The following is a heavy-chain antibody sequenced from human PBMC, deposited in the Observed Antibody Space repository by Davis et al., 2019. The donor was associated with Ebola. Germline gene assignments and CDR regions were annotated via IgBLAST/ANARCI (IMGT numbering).Heavy chain of an antibody. CDR3: ARGRVGRAYYYGMDV. CDR2: ISSSSSYI. CDR1: GFTFSSYS. D-gene: IGHD3-10*01. Sequence: PGGSLRLSCAASGFTFSSYSMNWVRQAPGKGLEWVSSISSSSSYIYYADSVKGRFTISRDNAKNSLYLQMNSLRAEDTAVYYCARGRVGRAYYYGMDVWGQGTTVTVSS. J-gene: IGHJ6*02. V-gene: IGHV3-21*01.